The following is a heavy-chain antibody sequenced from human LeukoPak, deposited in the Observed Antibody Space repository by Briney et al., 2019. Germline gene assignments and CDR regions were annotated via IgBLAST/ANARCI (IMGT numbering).Heavy chain of an antibody. Sequence: SETLSLTCTVSGGSISSGSYYWSWIRQPAGKGLEWIGRIYTSGSTNYNPSLKSRVTISVDTSKNQFSLKLSSVTAADTAVYYCARVSSLTREAFDIWGQGTMVTVSS. CDR2: IYTSGST. D-gene: IGHD7-27*01. CDR1: GGSISSGSYY. J-gene: IGHJ3*02. CDR3: ARVSSLTREAFDI. V-gene: IGHV4-61*02.